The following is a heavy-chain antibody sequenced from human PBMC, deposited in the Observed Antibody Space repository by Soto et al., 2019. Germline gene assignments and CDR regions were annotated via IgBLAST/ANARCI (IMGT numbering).Heavy chain of an antibody. D-gene: IGHD2-2*01. CDR3: APVPAASSYYGMDV. Sequence: EVQLLESGGGLVQPGGSLRLSCAASGFTFSNYAMNWVRQAPGKGLEWVSGIVDGGGRTFYADSVKGRFIISTDNSKDTLYLQMNSRRAEDTAVYYCAPVPAASSYYGMDVWGQGTTVTVSS. J-gene: IGHJ6*02. V-gene: IGHV3-23*01. CDR2: IVDGGGRT. CDR1: GFTFSNYA.